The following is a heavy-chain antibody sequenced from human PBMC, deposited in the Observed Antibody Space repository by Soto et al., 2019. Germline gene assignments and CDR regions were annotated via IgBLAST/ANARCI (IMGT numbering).Heavy chain of an antibody. CDR2: ISESSTST. V-gene: IGHV3-11*06. CDR1: GLSFSDKY. J-gene: IGHJ4*02. Sequence: GGSLRLSCEVSGLSFSDKYMSWIRQAPGKGLEWVSYISESSTSTNYAESAKGRFTISRDNAKKSLYLQMNSLRVEDTAVYYCTRGGSGNWSPYFDYWGQGILVTVSS. D-gene: IGHD6-13*01. CDR3: TRGGSGNWSPYFDY.